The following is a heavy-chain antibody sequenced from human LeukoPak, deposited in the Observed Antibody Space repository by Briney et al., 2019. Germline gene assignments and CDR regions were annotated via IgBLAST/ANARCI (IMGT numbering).Heavy chain of an antibody. Sequence: ASVKVSCTASGYTFTAGYYIHWVRQAPGQGLEWMGRINSYSGGTNYELKFQGRVTMTRDTSMSTAYMDLSSLTSDDTAVYFCVRDNGAYWGQGTLVTVSS. V-gene: IGHV1-2*06. CDR1: GYTFTAGYY. CDR2: INSYSGGT. CDR3: VRDNGAY. D-gene: IGHD2-8*01. J-gene: IGHJ4*02.